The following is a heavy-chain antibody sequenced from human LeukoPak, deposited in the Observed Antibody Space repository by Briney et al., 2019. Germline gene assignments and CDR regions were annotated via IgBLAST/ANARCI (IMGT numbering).Heavy chain of an antibody. CDR1: GFTFSNYG. D-gene: IGHD3-10*01. CDR3: AKGSRDSRPYYFDF. CDR2: ITGSGGDT. V-gene: IGHV3-23*01. J-gene: IGHJ4*02. Sequence: GGSLRLSCAASGFTFSNYGMSWVRQAPGKGLEWVSAITGSGGDTYHADSVKGRFTISRDNSKNTLYLQMNSLRAEDMAVYYCAKGSRDSRPYYFDFWGQGTLVTVSS.